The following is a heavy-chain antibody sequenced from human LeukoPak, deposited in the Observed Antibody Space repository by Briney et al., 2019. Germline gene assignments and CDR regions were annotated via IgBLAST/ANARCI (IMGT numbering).Heavy chain of an antibody. V-gene: IGHV3-53*01. D-gene: IGHD3-22*01. Sequence: GGSLRLSCAASGFIVSGKYMSWVRQAPGKGLEWVSVIRSDGSTSYADSVKGRFTISRDNSKNTLYLQMNSLRAEDTAVYCCAREGSFDSSGYNDALDIWGQGTMVTVTA. CDR1: GFIVSGKY. J-gene: IGHJ3*02. CDR3: AREGSFDSSGYNDALDI. CDR2: IRSDGST.